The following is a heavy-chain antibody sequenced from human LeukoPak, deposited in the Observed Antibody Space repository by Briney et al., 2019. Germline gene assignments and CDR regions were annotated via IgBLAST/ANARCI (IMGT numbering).Heavy chain of an antibody. CDR1: GFTFTSSA. D-gene: IGHD3-22*01. CDR3: AASYDSSGYAFDI. J-gene: IGHJ3*02. CDR2: IVVGSGNT. Sequence: GASVKVSCKASGFTFTSSAMQWVRQARGQRLEWIGWIVVGSGNTNYAQKFQERVTTTRDMSTSTAYMELSSLRSEDTAVYYCAASYDSSGYAFDIWGQGTMVTVSS. V-gene: IGHV1-58*02.